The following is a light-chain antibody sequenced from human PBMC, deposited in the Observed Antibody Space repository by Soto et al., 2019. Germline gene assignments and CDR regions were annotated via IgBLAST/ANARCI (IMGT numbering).Light chain of an antibody. CDR3: QQYNNWPLT. CDR2: GAS. Sequence: MTQSPATLSSFPGDRVTLSCRASHRVSSYLAWYQQRPGQAPRLLIYGASTRATGIPARFSGSASGTEFTLTISSLQSEDFAIYYCQQYNNWPLTFGGGTKVDIK. CDR1: HRVSSY. J-gene: IGKJ4*01. V-gene: IGKV3-15*01.